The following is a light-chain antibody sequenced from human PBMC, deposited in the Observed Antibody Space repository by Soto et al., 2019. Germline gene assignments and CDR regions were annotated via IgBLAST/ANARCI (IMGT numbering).Light chain of an antibody. CDR3: SSYAGTNDYVV. CDR2: EVT. Sequence: QSALTQPPSASGSPGQSVTISCTGTSNDVGGYKYVSWYQQHPGKAPKLMIYEVTQRPSGIPDRFSGSKSGNTAHLTVSGLQADDEADYFCSSYAGTNDYVVFGGGTKLTVL. V-gene: IGLV2-8*01. J-gene: IGLJ2*01. CDR1: SNDVGGYKY.